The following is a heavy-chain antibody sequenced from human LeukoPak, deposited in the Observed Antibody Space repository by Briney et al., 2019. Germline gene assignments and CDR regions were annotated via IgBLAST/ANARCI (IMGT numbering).Heavy chain of an antibody. CDR3: TAISGSGWRGAHRWYYYMDV. V-gene: IGHV3-15*01. J-gene: IGHJ6*03. CDR2: IKSKTDGGTT. D-gene: IGHD6-19*01. Sequence: GGSLRLSCAASGLSFSHAWMSWVRQAPGKGLEWVGLIKSKTDGGTTDYAAAVKGRFAISRDDSRTTMYLQLNSLKTEDTAVYYCTAISGSGWRGAHRWYYYMDVWGKGTTVTVSS. CDR1: GLSFSHAW.